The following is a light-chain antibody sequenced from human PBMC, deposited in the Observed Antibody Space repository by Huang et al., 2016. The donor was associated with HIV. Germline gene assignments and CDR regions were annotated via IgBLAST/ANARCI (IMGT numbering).Light chain of an antibody. V-gene: IGKV1-5*03. CDR2: KAS. CDR1: QSISIW. J-gene: IGKJ2*01. Sequence: DIQMTQSPSTLSASVGDRVTITCRASQSISIWLAWYQHKPGKAPKLLIYKASTLETGVPARFSGSGSGTEFTLTNSSLQPDDFATYYCQHYNPYSLPYTFGQGTKLEIK. CDR3: QHYNPYSLPYT.